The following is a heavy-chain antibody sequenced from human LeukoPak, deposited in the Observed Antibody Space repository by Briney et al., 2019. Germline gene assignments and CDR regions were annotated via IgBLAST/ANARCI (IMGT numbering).Heavy chain of an antibody. CDR3: ARHGQGVYYYGMDV. CDR1: GGSISSSNW. J-gene: IGHJ6*02. V-gene: IGHV4-4*02. Sequence: PSETLSLTCAVSGGSISSSNWWSWVRQPPGKGLEWIGEIYHSGSTNYNPSLKSRVTISVDKSKNQFSLKLSSVTAADTAVYYCARHGQGVYYYGMDVWGQGTTVTVSS. CDR2: IYHSGST. D-gene: IGHD2-8*01.